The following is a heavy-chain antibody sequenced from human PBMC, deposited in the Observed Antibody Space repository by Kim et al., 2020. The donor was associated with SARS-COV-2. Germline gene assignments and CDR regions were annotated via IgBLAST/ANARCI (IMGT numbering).Heavy chain of an antibody. D-gene: IGHD3-22*01. Sequence: QKFQGRVTITADESTSTAYMELSSLRSEDTAVYYCAREGDYYDSSGYENWGQGTLVTVSS. CDR3: AREGDYYDSSGYEN. J-gene: IGHJ4*02. V-gene: IGHV1-69*01.